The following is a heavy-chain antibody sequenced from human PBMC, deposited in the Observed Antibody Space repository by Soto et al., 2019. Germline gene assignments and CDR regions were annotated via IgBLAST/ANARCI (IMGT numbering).Heavy chain of an antibody. CDR3: ARNKMYYDKSGNYSLYGFDI. V-gene: IGHV4-38-2*01. CDR1: GYSISRGFD. CDR2: IYHTGNT. D-gene: IGHD3-22*01. J-gene: IGHJ3*02. Sequence: PSETLSLTCAVSGYSISRGFDWGWIRQSPGKGLEWIGSIYHTGNTYYNASLRSRVTISVDTSKNQFSLKLTSVTAADTAVYYYARNKMYYDKSGNYSLYGFDILGQGTMVTVSS.